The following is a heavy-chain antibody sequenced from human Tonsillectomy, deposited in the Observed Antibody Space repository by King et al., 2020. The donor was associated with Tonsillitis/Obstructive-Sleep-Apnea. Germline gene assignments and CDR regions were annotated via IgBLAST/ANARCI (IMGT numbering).Heavy chain of an antibody. CDR2: ISFDTNDT. J-gene: IGHJ4*02. Sequence: VQLVESGGGVVQPGGSLRLSCAVPGLVVNNSPMHWVRQAPGKGLEWVAFISFDTNDTSYADSVRGRFTFTRDNSKNALYLQMSSLRSDDTAIYYCAILQTAEAHCSSGSCYRGLDYFDFWGQGTLVTVSS. V-gene: IGHV3-30*04. CDR3: AILQTAEAHCSSGSCYRGLDYFDF. D-gene: IGHD2-15*01. CDR1: GLVVNNSP.